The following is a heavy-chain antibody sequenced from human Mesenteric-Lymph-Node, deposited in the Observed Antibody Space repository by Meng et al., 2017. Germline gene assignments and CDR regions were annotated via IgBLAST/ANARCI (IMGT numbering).Heavy chain of an antibody. CDR2: INPNTGGT. CDR1: RYIFIDYY. J-gene: IGHJ4*02. D-gene: IGHD5-24*01. Sequence: VQLVQSGAEVKKPGAPVKVSCKASRYIFIDYYIHWVRQAPGQGLEWMGRINPNTGGTNSAQKFQGRVTLTRDSSISTAYMELSRLRSDDAAVYYCAREDGGAYNFWGQGTLVTVSS. V-gene: IGHV1-2*06. CDR3: AREDGGAYNF.